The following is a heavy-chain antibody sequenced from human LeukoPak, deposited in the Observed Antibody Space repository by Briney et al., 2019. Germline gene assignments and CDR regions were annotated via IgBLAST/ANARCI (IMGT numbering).Heavy chain of an antibody. D-gene: IGHD2-15*01. CDR3: AEGLDIEWTLFDY. J-gene: IGHJ4*02. CDR1: GFTFDDYA. V-gene: IGHV3-43*02. CDR2: ISGDGGST. Sequence: PGGSLRLSCAASGFTFDDYAMHWVRQAPGKGLEWVSLISGDGGSTYYADSVKGRFTISRDNSKNSLYLQMNSLRTEDTALYYCAEGLDIEWTLFDYWGQGTLVTVSS.